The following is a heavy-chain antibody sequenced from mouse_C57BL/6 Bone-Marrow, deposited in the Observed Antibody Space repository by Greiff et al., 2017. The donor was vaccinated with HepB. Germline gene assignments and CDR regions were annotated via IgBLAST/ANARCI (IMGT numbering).Heavy chain of an antibody. CDR2: IYPGNGDT. Sequence: QVQLQQSGAELVRPGASVKMSCKASGYTFTSYNMHWVKQTPRQGLEWIGAIYPGNGDTSYNQKFKGKATLIVDKSSSTAYMQLSSLTSEDSAVYFCARSEIGLYYYAMDYWGQGTSVTVSS. V-gene: IGHV1-12*01. D-gene: IGHD2-14*01. CDR1: GYTFTSYN. CDR3: ARSEIGLYYYAMDY. J-gene: IGHJ4*01.